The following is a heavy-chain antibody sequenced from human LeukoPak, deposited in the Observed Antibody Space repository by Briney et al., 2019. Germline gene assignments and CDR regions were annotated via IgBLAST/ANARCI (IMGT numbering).Heavy chain of an antibody. V-gene: IGHV3-11*01. D-gene: IGHD6-13*01. CDR1: GFTFSDYY. Sequence: GGSLRLSCAPSGFTFSDYYMSWIRQAPGKGLEWVSYISSSGGTIYYADSVKGRFTISRDNPKNSLYLQMNSLSAEDTAVYYCARSPYSSSWSLWGQGTLVTVSS. J-gene: IGHJ4*02. CDR3: ARSPYSSSWSL. CDR2: ISSSGGTI.